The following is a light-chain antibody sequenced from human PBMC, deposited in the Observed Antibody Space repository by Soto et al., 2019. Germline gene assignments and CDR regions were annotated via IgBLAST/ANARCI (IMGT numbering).Light chain of an antibody. CDR3: QQSYSTPWT. J-gene: IGKJ1*01. CDR2: AAS. CDR1: QSISSY. V-gene: IGKV1-39*01. Sequence: DIQMTQSPSSLSASVGDRVTITCRASQSISSYLNWYQQKPGKAPKLLIYAASSLQSGVPSRFSGSGSGTDFTLTIRSLQPEDVATYYCQQSYSTPWTFGQGTKVEIK.